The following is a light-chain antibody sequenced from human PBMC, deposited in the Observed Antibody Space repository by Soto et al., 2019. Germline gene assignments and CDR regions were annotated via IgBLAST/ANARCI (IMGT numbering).Light chain of an antibody. CDR2: HAS. CDR3: QHYNSYPWT. CDR1: QTINNW. Sequence: DIQMTQSPSTLSASIGDRVTITCRASQTINNWLAWYQQKPGKAPNLLIYHASNFETGVPSRFSGSAFGTEFTLTISSLQPDDFATYCCQHYNSYPWTFGQGTKVEIK. J-gene: IGKJ1*01. V-gene: IGKV1-5*01.